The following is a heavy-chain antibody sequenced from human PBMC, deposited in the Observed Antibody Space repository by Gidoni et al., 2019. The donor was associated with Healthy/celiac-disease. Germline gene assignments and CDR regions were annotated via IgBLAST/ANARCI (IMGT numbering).Heavy chain of an antibody. V-gene: IGHV5-51*01. CDR3: ARPLGDGPAYSSGWYFDY. CDR2: IYPGDSDT. Sequence: EVQLVQSGAEVKKPGESLKISCKGSGYSFTSCWIGWVRRMPGKRLRVMGMVSAGGWVRQMPGKGLEWMGIIYPGDSDTRYSPSFQGQVTISADKSISTAYLQWSSLKASDTAMYYCARPLGDGPAYSSGWYFDYWGQGTLVTVSS. J-gene: IGHJ4*02. CDR1: GYSFTSCW. D-gene: IGHD6-19*01.